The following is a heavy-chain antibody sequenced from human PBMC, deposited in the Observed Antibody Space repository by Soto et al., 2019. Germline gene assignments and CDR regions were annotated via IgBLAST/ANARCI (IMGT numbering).Heavy chain of an antibody. CDR1: GFTFSSYS. CDR2: ISSSSSYI. V-gene: IGHV3-21*01. Sequence: GGSLRLSCAASGFTFSSYSMNWVRQAPGKGLEWVSSISSSSSYIYYADSVKGRFTISRDNAKNSLYLQMNSLRAEDTAVYYCASLGPWSGYYGSYYYYYYGMDVWGQGTTVTVSS. D-gene: IGHD3-3*01. CDR3: ASLGPWSGYYGSYYYYYYGMDV. J-gene: IGHJ6*02.